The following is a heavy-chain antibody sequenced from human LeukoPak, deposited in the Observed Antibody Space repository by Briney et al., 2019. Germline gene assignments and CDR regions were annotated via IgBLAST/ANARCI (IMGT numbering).Heavy chain of an antibody. D-gene: IGHD3-10*01. CDR3: AKDMNSYGSGSSYNPWGPFDS. CDR2: IAWNSGNT. Sequence: GRSLRLSCEASGFTFDNYAMHWVRQAPGKGLEWVSGIAWNSGNTGFADSVKGRFTISRDNADNSLYLQMNSLTPEDTAFYFCAKDMNSYGSGSSYNPWGPFDSWGQGTLVTVSS. J-gene: IGHJ4*02. CDR1: GFTFDNYA. V-gene: IGHV3-9*01.